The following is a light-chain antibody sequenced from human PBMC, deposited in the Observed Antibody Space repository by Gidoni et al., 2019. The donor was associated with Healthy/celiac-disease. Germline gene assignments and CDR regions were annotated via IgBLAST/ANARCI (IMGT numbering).Light chain of an antibody. CDR3: QQYNNWPPVT. CDR2: GAS. CDR1: QSVSSN. V-gene: IGKV3-15*01. Sequence: DIVMTQSPATLSVSPGERATLSCRASQSVSSNLAWYQQKPGQAPRLLIYGASTRATGIPARFSGSGSGTEFTLTISSLQSEDFAVYYCQQYNNWPPVTFGQGTKVEIK. J-gene: IGKJ1*01.